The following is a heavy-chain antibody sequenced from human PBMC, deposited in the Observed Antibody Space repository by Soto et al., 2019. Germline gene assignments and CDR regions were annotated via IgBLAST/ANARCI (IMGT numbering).Heavy chain of an antibody. V-gene: IGHV3-23*01. D-gene: IGHD3-22*01. Sequence: PGGSLRLSCAVSGFICSSYDMSWVRQAPGKGLEWVSTILVGGSTHYEDSVKGRFTISRDTSKNTVYLQMNRLTAGDAASYYCAKENETSGRAFEIYGQATLVPV. CDR3: AKENETSGRAFEI. CDR2: ILVGGST. CDR1: GFICSSYD. J-gene: IGHJ3*02.